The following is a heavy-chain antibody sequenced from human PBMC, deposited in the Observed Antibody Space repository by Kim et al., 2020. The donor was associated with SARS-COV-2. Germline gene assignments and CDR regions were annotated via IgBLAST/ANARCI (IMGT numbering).Heavy chain of an antibody. D-gene: IGHD6-19*01. V-gene: IGHV1-24*01. CDR3: AASIAVAIFQH. J-gene: IGHJ1*01. Sequence: TGAQKFQGRVTMTEDTSTDTAYMELSSLRSEDTAVYYCAASIAVAIFQHWGQGTLVTVSS.